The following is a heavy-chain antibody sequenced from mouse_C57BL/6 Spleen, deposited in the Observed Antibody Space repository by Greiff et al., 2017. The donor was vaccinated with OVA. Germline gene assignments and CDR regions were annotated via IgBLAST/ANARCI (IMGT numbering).Heavy chain of an antibody. J-gene: IGHJ4*01. V-gene: IGHV14-3*01. CDR3: ARGSQGAMDY. Sequence: VQLQQSVAELVRPGASVKLSCTASGFNITNTYMHWVKQRPEQGLEWIGRIDPANGNTKYAPKFQGKATITADTSSNPPYLPLSRLTSEDTAIYYCARGSQGAMDYWGQGTSVTVSS. CDR1: GFNITNTY. CDR2: IDPANGNT. D-gene: IGHD3-2*02.